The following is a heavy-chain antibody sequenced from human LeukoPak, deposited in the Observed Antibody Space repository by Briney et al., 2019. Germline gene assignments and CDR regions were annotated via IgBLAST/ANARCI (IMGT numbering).Heavy chain of an antibody. D-gene: IGHD2-15*01. J-gene: IGHJ3*02. CDR2: INHSGST. Sequence: SETLSLTCAVYGGSFSGYYWSWIRQPPGKGLEWIGEINHSGSTNYNPSLKSRVTISVDTSKNQFSLKLSSVTAADTAVYYCARSLKYCSGGSCYSGAFDIWGQGTMATVSS. V-gene: IGHV4-34*01. CDR3: ARSLKYCSGGSCYSGAFDI. CDR1: GGSFSGYY.